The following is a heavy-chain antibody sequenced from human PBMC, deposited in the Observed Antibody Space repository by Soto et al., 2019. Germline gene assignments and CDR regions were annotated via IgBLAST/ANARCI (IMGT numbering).Heavy chain of an antibody. J-gene: IGHJ2*01. V-gene: IGHV4-4*02. Sequence: QVQLQESGPGLVKPSGTLSLTCAVSSDSISSSNWWSWVRQPPGKGLEWIGETYHSGSTNYNPSLKSRLTISVDKSKNQFSLKLTSVTAADTAVYYCARARGGYYGDHRYFDLWGRGTLVTVSS. CDR3: ARARGGYYGDHRYFDL. D-gene: IGHD4-17*01. CDR1: SDSISSSNW. CDR2: TYHSGST.